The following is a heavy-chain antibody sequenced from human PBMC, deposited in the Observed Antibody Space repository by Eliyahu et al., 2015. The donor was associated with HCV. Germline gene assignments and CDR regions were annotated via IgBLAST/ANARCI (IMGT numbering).Heavy chain of an antibody. V-gene: IGHV4-59*01. D-gene: IGHD6-19*01. CDR3: ASGGGGIAVAGTGGWFDP. J-gene: IGHJ5*02. Sequence: QVQLQESGPGLVKPSETLSLTCTVSGGSITTYYWGWIRQPPGKGLEWIGYIHYRGGTHYNPSLKSRVSISVDTSKNEFSLKLTSVTAADTAVYYCASGGGGIAVAGTGGWFDPWGQGTLVTVSS. CDR2: IHYRGGT. CDR1: GGSITTYY.